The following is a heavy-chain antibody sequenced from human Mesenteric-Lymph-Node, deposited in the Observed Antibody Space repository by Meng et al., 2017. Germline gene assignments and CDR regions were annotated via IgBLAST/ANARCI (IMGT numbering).Heavy chain of an antibody. CDR3: AKAALNTNSLFDY. V-gene: IGHV3-23*01. D-gene: IGHD1-1*01. CDR2: IRGSGSDT. CDR1: GFTFSTYA. Sequence: GESLKISCAASGFTFSTYAMSWVRQGPGKGLEWVSGIRGSGSDTFYTDSVKGRFTISRDNSKNTLFLQMNSLRVEDTAVYYCAKAALNTNSLFDYWGQGTRVTVSS. J-gene: IGHJ4*02.